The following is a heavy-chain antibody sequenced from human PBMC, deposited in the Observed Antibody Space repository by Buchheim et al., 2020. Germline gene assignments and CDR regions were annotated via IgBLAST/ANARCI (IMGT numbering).Heavy chain of an antibody. J-gene: IGHJ4*02. CDR2: IRGSRSST. D-gene: IGHD5-18*01. CDR3: AKDQEADRAIVIGPIDS. Sequence: EVQLLESGGGLVRPGGFLRLSCAASGFTFSDYSMKWVRQAPGKGLEWDSLIRGSRSSTYYAESVKGRFTISRDNSKNTLYLQMNSLRAEDTAIYYCAKDQEADRAIVIGPIDSWGQGTL. CDR1: GFTFSDYS. V-gene: IGHV3-23*01.